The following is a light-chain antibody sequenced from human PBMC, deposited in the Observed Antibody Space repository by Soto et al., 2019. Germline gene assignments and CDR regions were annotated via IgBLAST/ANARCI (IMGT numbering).Light chain of an antibody. V-gene: IGKV1-39*01. J-gene: IGKJ1*01. CDR2: AAS. Sequence: DIQMTQSPSCLSASVVYRLTIACRSSQSIDSYLNWYQQKPGKAPKRLIYAASSLQSGVPSRISGSGSGTDFTLNISRVQPEDFAAYYCKQSYSIPWTFGQGTRVDIK. CDR3: KQSYSIPWT. CDR1: QSIDSY.